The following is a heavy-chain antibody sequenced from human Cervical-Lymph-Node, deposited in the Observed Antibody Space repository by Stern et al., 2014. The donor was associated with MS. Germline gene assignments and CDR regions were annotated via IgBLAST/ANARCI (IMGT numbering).Heavy chain of an antibody. CDR3: ATFFRSGSSYYFDY. D-gene: IGHD5-12*01. Sequence: QLQLQESGPGLVKPSETLSLTCTVSGGSIRNYYWSWIRQPPGKGLEWIGYIYYSGSTNTNPSLKSRVPISVDPSKNLLSLKLGSVTAADTAVYYCATFFRSGSSYYFDYWGQGTLVTVAS. J-gene: IGHJ4*02. V-gene: IGHV4-59*08. CDR1: GGSIRNYY. CDR2: IYYSGST.